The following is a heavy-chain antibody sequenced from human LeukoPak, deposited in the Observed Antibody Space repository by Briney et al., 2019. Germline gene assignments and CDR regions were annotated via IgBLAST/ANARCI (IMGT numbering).Heavy chain of an antibody. J-gene: IGHJ3*02. CDR2: IYHSGST. V-gene: IGHV4-30-2*01. CDR3: ARQPLARYSYDPTPFDI. CDR1: GGSISSGGYS. D-gene: IGHD5-18*01. Sequence: PSQTLSLTCAVSGGSISSGGYSWSWIRQPPGKGLEWIGYIYHSGSTYYNPSLKSRVTISVDRSKNPFSLKLSSVTAADTAVYYCARQPLARYSYDPTPFDIWGQGTMVTVSS.